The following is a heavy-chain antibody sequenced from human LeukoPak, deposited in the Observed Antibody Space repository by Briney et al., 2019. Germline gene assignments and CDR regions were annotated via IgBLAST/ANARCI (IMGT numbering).Heavy chain of an antibody. CDR3: TGESGYKTSRQRGFDS. J-gene: IGHJ4*02. CDR2: IKSKTSGGTI. V-gene: IGHV3-15*01. Sequence: PGGSLRLSCAASGFTFSSYWMSWVRQAPGKGLELVGRIKSKTSGGTIDYAAPVRGRFTISRDDTENMVFLQMSSLKIEDTAVYYCTGESGYKTSRQRGFDSWGQGILVTVSS. D-gene: IGHD5-12*01. CDR1: GFTFSSYW.